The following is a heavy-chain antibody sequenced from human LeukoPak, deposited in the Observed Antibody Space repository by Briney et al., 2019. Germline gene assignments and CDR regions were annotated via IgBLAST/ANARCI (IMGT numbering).Heavy chain of an antibody. Sequence: GGSLRLSCAASGFTLSSYAIHWVRQAPGKGLEWVAILSHDGSTTYYADSVKGRFTISRDSSKNTIYLQMNSLRAEDTAVYYCARDDSSGYMGNLDYWGQGTLVTVSS. CDR1: GFTLSSYA. J-gene: IGHJ4*02. CDR3: ARDDSSGYMGNLDY. CDR2: LSHDGSTT. D-gene: IGHD3-22*01. V-gene: IGHV3-30*03.